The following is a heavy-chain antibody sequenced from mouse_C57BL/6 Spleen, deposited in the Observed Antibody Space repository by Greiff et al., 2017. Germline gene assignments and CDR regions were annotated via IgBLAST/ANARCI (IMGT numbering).Heavy chain of an antibody. D-gene: IGHD2-10*02. Sequence: QVQLQQPGAELVKPGASVKLSCKASGYTFTSYWMHWVKQRPGQGLEWIGMIHPNSGSTNYNEKFKSKVTLTVDKSTSTAYLQLSSLTSADSAVSYCARPGYGNCVPYWYFDVWGTGTTVTVSS. CDR2: IHPNSGST. V-gene: IGHV1-64*01. J-gene: IGHJ1*03. CDR1: GYTFTSYW. CDR3: ARPGYGNCVPYWYFDV.